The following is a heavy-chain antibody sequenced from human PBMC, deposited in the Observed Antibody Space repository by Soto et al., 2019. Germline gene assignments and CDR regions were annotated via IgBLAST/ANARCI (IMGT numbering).Heavy chain of an antibody. CDR3: ARSPPLRECPGGDCSHFDY. J-gene: IGHJ4*02. Sequence: QVQLGQSGAGVQKPGASVKVSCEASGYRFTAYYMHWVRQAPGQGLEWMAIINPSSGVANYAQRFQGRFTMTRDTSTSTVYMELSRLRSEDTAVYYCARSPPLRECPGGDCSHFDYWGQGTLVTVS. D-gene: IGHD2-21*02. V-gene: IGHV1-46*01. CDR1: GYRFTAYY. CDR2: INPSSGVA.